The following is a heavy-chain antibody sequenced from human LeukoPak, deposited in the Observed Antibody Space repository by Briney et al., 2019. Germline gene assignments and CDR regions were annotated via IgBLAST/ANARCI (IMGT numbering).Heavy chain of an antibody. CDR3: ATYSGSYYPFDY. Sequence: ASVKVSCKASGCTFTGYYMHWVRQAPGQGLEWMGWINPNSGATNYAQKFQGRVTMTRDTSISTAYMELSRLRSDDTAVYYCATYSGSYYPFDYWGQGTLVTVSS. CDR1: GCTFTGYY. V-gene: IGHV1-2*02. CDR2: INPNSGAT. D-gene: IGHD1-26*01. J-gene: IGHJ4*02.